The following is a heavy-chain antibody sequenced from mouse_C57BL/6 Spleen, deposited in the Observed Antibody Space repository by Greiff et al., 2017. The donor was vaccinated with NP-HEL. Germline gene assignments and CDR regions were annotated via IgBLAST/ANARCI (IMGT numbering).Heavy chain of an antibody. D-gene: IGHD2-4*01. CDR2: IHPKSGST. CDR3: AISYDYDYAMDY. J-gene: IGHJ4*01. V-gene: IGHV1-64*01. Sequence: VQLQQPGAELVKPGASVKLSCKASGYTFTSYWMHWVKQRPGQGLEWIGMIHPKSGSTNYNEKFKSKATLTVDKSSSTAYMQLSSLTSEDSAVYYCAISYDYDYAMDYWGQGTSVTVSS. CDR1: GYTFTSYW.